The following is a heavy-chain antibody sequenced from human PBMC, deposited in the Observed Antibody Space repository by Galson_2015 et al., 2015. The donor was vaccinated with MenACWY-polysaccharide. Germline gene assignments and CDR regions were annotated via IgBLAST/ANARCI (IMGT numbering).Heavy chain of an antibody. CDR2: IRSSGTNT. CDR1: GFTFTSYA. D-gene: IGHD3-3*01. CDR3: AKDSTVFWSVAVRFDH. J-gene: IGHJ5*02. V-gene: IGHV3-23*01. Sequence: SLRLSCAASGFTFTSYAVSWVRQAPGKGLEWVSAIRSSGTNTYYADSVKGRFTISRDNSKNTLYLQMNSLRAEDTAAYYCAKDSTVFWSVAVRFDHPGQATLVTVSS.